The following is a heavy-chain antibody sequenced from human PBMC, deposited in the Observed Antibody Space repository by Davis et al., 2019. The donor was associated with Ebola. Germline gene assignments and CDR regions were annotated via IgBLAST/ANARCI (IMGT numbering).Heavy chain of an antibody. V-gene: IGHV3-9*01. CDR3: AKDSYSSGSNHYGMDV. CDR1: GFTFDDYS. Sequence: PGGSLRLSCAASGFTFDDYSLHWVRQVPGKGLEWVSGISWNGGSIGYADSVKGRFTISRDNAKNSLHLQMNRLRAEDTALYYCAKDSYSSGSNHYGMDVWGKGTTVTVSS. J-gene: IGHJ6*04. CDR2: ISWNGGSI. D-gene: IGHD3-22*01.